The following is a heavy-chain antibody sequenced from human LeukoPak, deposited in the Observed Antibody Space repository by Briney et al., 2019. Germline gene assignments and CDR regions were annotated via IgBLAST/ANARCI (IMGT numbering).Heavy chain of an antibody. CDR2: FDPEDGET. V-gene: IGHV1-24*01. CDR3: ARGPQYYYDSSGTPHLDY. Sequence: ASVKVSCKVSGYTLTELSMHWVRQAPGKGLEWMGGFDPEDGETIYAQKFQGRVTMTEDTSTDTAYMELRSLRSDDTAVYYCARGPQYYYDSSGTPHLDYWGQGTLVTVSS. J-gene: IGHJ4*02. CDR1: GYTLTELS. D-gene: IGHD3-22*01.